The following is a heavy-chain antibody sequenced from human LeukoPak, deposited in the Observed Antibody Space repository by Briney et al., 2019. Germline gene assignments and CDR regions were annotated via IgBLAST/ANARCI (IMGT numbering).Heavy chain of an antibody. V-gene: IGHV1-18*01. Sequence: ASVKVSCKASGPIFSSHGISWVRQAPGQGLEWMGWISAYNGDTTYAQNLLGRVTMTTDPSTSIAYLELRSLTSDDTAVYFCARDGTGEATAGFDYWGQGALVTVSS. D-gene: IGHD6-13*01. J-gene: IGHJ4*02. CDR3: ARDGTGEATAGFDY. CDR2: ISAYNGDT. CDR1: GPIFSSHG.